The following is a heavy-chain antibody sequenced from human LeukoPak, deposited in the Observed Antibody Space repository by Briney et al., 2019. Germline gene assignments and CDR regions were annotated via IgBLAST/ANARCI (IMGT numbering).Heavy chain of an antibody. J-gene: IGHJ4*02. CDR2: ISGTAENT. Sequence: QPGGSLRLSCAASGFIFSSYPMSWVRQAPGKGLEWVSAISGTAENTYYADSVKGRFSISRDNSKNTLYLQMNSLRAEDTAVYYCAKDRNSSGYYFGYWGQGTLVTVSS. CDR1: GFIFSSYP. D-gene: IGHD3-22*01. CDR3: AKDRNSSGYYFGY. V-gene: IGHV3-23*01.